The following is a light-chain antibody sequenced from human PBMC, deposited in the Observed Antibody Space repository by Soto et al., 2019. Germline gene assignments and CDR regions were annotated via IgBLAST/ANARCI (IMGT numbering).Light chain of an antibody. J-gene: IGLJ2*01. CDR1: RSNIGSEY. CDR2: RNN. CDR3: AAWDDTLSGHVV. V-gene: IGLV1-47*03. Sequence: QSVLTQPPSASGTPGQRVTISCSGSRSNIGSEYVYWYQQVPGTAPKLHIYRNNQRPSGVPDRFSGSKSGTSASLAISGLWSEDEADYYCAAWDDTLSGHVVFGGGTKVTVL.